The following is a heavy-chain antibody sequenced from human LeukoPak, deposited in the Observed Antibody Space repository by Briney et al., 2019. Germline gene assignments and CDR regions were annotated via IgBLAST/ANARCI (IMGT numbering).Heavy chain of an antibody. J-gene: IGHJ4*02. Sequence: SETLSLTCTVSGGSISSTTYYWGWIRQPPGKGLEWIGTIYYRGSTYYNPSLKSRVTISVDTSKNQFSLKLSSVTAADTAVYYCARIAVAGANWGQGTLVTVSS. CDR1: GGSISSTTYY. CDR2: IYYRGST. CDR3: ARIAVAGAN. V-gene: IGHV4-39*01. D-gene: IGHD6-19*01.